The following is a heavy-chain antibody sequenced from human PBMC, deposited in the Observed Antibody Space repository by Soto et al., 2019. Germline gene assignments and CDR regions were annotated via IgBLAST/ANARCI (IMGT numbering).Heavy chain of an antibody. J-gene: IGHJ3*01. Sequence: EVQLVESGGGLVMPGGSLRLSCAASGFTFSTYHMNWVRQAPGKGLEWVSSINPSSSHIYYADSVRGRFTISRDNSKNSMDLQMNSLRTEDAAVYYCARLYCGGGGCYLRRDAIDVWGQGTMVTVSS. CDR3: ARLYCGGGGCYLRRDAIDV. V-gene: IGHV3-21*01. CDR1: GFTFSTYH. D-gene: IGHD2-15*01. CDR2: INPSSSHI.